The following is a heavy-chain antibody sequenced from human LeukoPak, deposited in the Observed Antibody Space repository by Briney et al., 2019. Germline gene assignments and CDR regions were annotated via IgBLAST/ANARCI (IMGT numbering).Heavy chain of an antibody. CDR3: ARDSSGSYYASSDY. V-gene: IGHV4-39*07. CDR1: GGSISSSSYY. Sequence: SETLSLTCTVSGGSISSSSYYWGWIRQPPGKGLEWIGSIYYSGSTYYNPSLKSRVTISVDTSKNQFSLKLSSVTAADTAVYYCARDSSGSYYASSDYWGQGTLVTVSS. CDR2: IYYSGST. D-gene: IGHD1-26*01. J-gene: IGHJ4*02.